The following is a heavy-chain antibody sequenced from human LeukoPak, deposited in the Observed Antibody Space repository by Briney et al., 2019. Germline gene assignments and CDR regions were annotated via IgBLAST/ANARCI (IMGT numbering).Heavy chain of an antibody. CDR2: IPYSGNT. V-gene: IGHV4-39*01. Sequence: SETLSLTCTVSGDSISSSTYYWGWIRQPPGKGLEWIGSIPYSGNTYYNPSLKTRVTISVDTSKNQFSLKLSSVTAADTAVYYCAGHYMDGSGSYFSPLGYWGQGILVTVSS. CDR1: GDSISSSTYY. J-gene: IGHJ4*02. CDR3: AGHYMDGSGSYFSPLGY. D-gene: IGHD3-10*01.